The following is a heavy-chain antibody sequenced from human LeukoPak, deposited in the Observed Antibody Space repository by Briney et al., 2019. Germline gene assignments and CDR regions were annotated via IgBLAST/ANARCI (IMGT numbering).Heavy chain of an antibody. CDR1: GGSISSYY. V-gene: IGHV4-59*08. CDR2: IYYSGST. CDR3: ARTSAGWLQYS. Sequence: SETLSLTCTVSGGSISSYYWSWIRQPPGKGLEWIGYIYYSGSTNYNPSLKSRVTISVDTSKNQFSLKLSSVTAADTAVYYCARTSAGWLQYSWGQGTLVTVSS. J-gene: IGHJ4*02. D-gene: IGHD5-24*01.